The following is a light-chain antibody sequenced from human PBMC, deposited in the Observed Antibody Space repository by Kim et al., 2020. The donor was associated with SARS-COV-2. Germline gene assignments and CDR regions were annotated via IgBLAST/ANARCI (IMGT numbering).Light chain of an antibody. CDR2: DVS. Sequence: LTQPASVSGSPGQSITISCTGTSSDVGGYNYVSWYQQHPGKAPKLMIYDVSKRPSGVSNRFSGSKSGNTASLTISGLQAEDEADYYCSSYTSSSTLYVFGIGTKVTVL. J-gene: IGLJ1*01. CDR1: SSDVGGYNY. CDR3: SSYTSSSTLYV. V-gene: IGLV2-14*01.